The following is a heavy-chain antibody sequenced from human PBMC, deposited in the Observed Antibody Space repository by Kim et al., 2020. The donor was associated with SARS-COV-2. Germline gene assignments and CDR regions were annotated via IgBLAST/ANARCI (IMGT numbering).Heavy chain of an antibody. CDR3: ARNSITGTIGFDY. D-gene: IGHD1-7*01. V-gene: IGHV3-33*01. CDR2: IWYDGSNK. Sequence: GGSLRLSCAASGFTFSSYGMHWVRQAPGKGLEWVAVIWYDGSNKYYADSVKGRFTISRDNSKNTLYLQMNSLRAEDTAVYYCARNSITGTIGFDYWGQGTLVTVSS. J-gene: IGHJ4*02. CDR1: GFTFSSYG.